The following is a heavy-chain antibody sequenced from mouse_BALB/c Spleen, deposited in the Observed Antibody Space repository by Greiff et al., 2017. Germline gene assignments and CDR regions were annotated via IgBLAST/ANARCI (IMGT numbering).Heavy chain of an antibody. CDR2: IYPYNGGT. Sequence: EVQVVESGPELVKPGASVKISCKASGYTFTDYNMHWVKQSHGKSLEWIGYIYPYNGGTGYNQKFKSKATLTVDNSSSTAYMELRSLTSEDSAVYYCARSGGNYLDYWGQGTTLTVSS. J-gene: IGHJ2*01. CDR3: ARSGGNYLDY. D-gene: IGHD4-1*01. CDR1: GYTFTDYN. V-gene: IGHV1S29*02.